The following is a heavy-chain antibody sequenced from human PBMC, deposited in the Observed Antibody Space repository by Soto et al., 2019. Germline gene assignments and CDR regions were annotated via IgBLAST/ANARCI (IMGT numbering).Heavy chain of an antibody. J-gene: IGHJ4*02. CDR2: IYSGGST. V-gene: IGHV3-53*02. CDR1: GFTVSSNY. Sequence: EVQLVETGGGLIQPGGSLRLSCAASGFTVSSNYMSWVRQAPGKGLERVSVIYSGGSTYYADSVKGRFTISRDNSKNTLKLQMNSLRAEDTAVYYCARGARGCSGGSCYSNTFDYWGQGTLVTVSS. D-gene: IGHD2-15*01. CDR3: ARGARGCSGGSCYSNTFDY.